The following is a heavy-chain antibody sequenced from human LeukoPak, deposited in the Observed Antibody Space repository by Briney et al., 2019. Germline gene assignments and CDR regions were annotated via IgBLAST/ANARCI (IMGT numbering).Heavy chain of an antibody. CDR2: ISASGGST. D-gene: IGHD6-19*01. V-gene: IGHV3-23*01. Sequence: GGSLRLSCAASGFTFSSYSMNWVRQAPGKGLEWVSAISASGGSTYYADSVKGRFTISRDNSKNTLYLQMNSLRAEDTAVYYCAKGKDDSSAWYFFYWGQGTLVTVSS. CDR1: GFTFSSYS. CDR3: AKGKDDSSAWYFFY. J-gene: IGHJ4*02.